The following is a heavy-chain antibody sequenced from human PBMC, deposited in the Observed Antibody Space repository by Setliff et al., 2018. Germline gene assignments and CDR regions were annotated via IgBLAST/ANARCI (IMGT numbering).Heavy chain of an antibody. CDR3: TRDGAGTRSGFYFDY. CDR1: GFTFSSHG. J-gene: IGHJ4*02. Sequence: PGGSLRLSCVASGFTFSSHGMHWVRQAPGKGLEWIGRSRDKAHNYNIEYAASVKGRFTISRDDSKNSMYLQMNSLKTEDTAVYYCTRDGAGTRSGFYFDYWGQGTLVTVSS. CDR2: SRDKAHNYNI. D-gene: IGHD1-1*01. V-gene: IGHV3-72*01.